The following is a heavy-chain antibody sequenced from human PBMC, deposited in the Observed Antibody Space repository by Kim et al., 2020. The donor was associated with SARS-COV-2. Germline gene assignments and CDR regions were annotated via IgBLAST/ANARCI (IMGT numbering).Heavy chain of an antibody. CDR2: ISSSSSYI. Sequence: GGSLRLSCAASGFTFSSYSMNWVRQAPGKGLEWVSSISSSSSYIYYADSVKGRFTISRDNAKNSLYLQMNSLRAEDTAVYYCARDFFHRGSWYSARYYYYGMDVWGQGTTVTVSS. V-gene: IGHV3-21*04. CDR1: GFTFSSYS. J-gene: IGHJ6*02. CDR3: ARDFFHRGSWYSARYYYYGMDV. D-gene: IGHD6-13*01.